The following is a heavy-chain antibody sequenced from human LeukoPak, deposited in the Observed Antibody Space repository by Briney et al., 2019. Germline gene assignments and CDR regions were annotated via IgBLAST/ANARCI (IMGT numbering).Heavy chain of an antibody. CDR1: GYTFTSYG. CDR3: ARDFGGYCSSTSCDTDHWFDP. Sequence: ASVKVSCKASGYTFTSYGISWVRQAPGQGLEWMGWISAYNGNTNYAQKLQGRVTMTTDTSTSTAYMELRSLRSDDTAVYYCARDFGGYCSSTSCDTDHWFDPWGQGTLVTVSS. CDR2: ISAYNGNT. V-gene: IGHV1-18*01. D-gene: IGHD2-2*02. J-gene: IGHJ5*02.